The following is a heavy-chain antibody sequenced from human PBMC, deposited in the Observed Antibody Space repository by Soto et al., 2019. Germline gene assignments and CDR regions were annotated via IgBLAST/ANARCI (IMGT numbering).Heavy chain of an antibody. CDR1: GYTFTSYG. D-gene: IGHD6-13*01. CDR2: INAANGDT. Sequence: ASVKVSCKASGYTFTSYGIHWVRQAPGQRLEWMGWINAANGDTKYSPKFQGRVTITRDTSASTAYMELSSLRSEDTAVYYCVRRHVSATGIDWFDPWRQGTLVTASS. V-gene: IGHV1-3*01. J-gene: IGHJ5*02. CDR3: VRRHVSATGIDWFDP.